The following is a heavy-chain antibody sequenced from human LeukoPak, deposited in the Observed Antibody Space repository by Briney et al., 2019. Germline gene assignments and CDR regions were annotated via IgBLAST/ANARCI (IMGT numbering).Heavy chain of an antibody. J-gene: IGHJ4*02. CDR1: GGSISSYY. V-gene: IGHV4-59*12. Sequence: KTSETLSLTCTVSGGSISSYYWSWIRQPPGKGLEWIGYIYYSGSTYYNPSLKSRVTISVDTSKNQFSLKLSSVTAADTAVYYCALALEMATIGAFDYWGQGTLVTVSS. CDR2: IYYSGST. D-gene: IGHD5-24*01. CDR3: ALALEMATIGAFDY.